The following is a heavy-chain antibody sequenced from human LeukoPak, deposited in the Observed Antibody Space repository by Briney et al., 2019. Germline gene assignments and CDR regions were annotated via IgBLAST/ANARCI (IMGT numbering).Heavy chain of an antibody. CDR1: RVTFSGYM. V-gene: IGHV3-21*01. J-gene: IGHJ4*02. CDR3: ARALYYDILTGYQTHTYYLDY. CDR2: ISSRSSDI. Sequence: PGGSLRLSCTASRVTFSGYMMNWVGQAPGKGLEWVSSISSRSSDIYYAASVKGRFTISRDNARNSLYLQMSSLRAEDTAVYYCARALYYDILTGYQTHTYYLDYWGQGTLVTVSS. D-gene: IGHD3-9*01.